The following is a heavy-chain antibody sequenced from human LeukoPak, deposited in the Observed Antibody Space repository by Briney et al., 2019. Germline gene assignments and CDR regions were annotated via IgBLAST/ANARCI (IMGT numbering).Heavy chain of an antibody. D-gene: IGHD3-16*02. CDR1: DDSITIYY. CDR2: IYTRGSI. J-gene: IGHJ4*02. V-gene: IGHV4-4*07. Sequence: PSETLSLTCTVSDDSITIYYWSWIRQPAGKGLEWIGRIYTRGSINYNPSLKSRVTISIDTSKNQFSLKLSSVTAADTAVYYCAKQYYDYVWGSYRTPFDYWGQGTLVTVSS. CDR3: AKQYYDYVWGSYRTPFDY.